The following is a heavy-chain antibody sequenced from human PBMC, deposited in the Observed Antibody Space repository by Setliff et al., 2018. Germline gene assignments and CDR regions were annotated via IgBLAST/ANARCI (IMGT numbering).Heavy chain of an antibody. J-gene: IGHJ6*03. CDR1: GFTFGSYA. D-gene: IGHD1-1*01. Sequence: GGSLRLSCVASGFTFGSYAMSWVRQTPGKGLEWVSTISGSSVDTYYVDSVKGRFTISRDNAKNTVYLQMNSLGAEDTAIYYCARDRQGDGNYYMDVWGKGTTVTVSS. CDR3: ARDRQGDGNYYMDV. CDR2: ISGSSVDT. V-gene: IGHV3-23*01.